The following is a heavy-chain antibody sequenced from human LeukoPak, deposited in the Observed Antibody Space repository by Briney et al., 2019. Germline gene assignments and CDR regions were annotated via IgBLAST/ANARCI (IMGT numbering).Heavy chain of an antibody. D-gene: IGHD6-19*01. CDR3: ARDPLLWSTGWYMGFDY. J-gene: IGHJ4*02. CDR1: GFTFSSYA. V-gene: IGHV3-30*01. CDR2: ISYDGSNK. Sequence: GGSLRLSCAASGFTFSSYAMYWVRQAPGKGLEWVAVISYDGSNKYYADSVEGRFTISRDNSKNTLYLQMNSLRAEDTAVYYCARDPLLWSTGWYMGFDYWGQGTLVTVSS.